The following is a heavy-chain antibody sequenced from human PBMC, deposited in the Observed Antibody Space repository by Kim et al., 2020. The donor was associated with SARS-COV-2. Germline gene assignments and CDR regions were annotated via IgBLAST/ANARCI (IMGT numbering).Heavy chain of an antibody. CDR3: ARSLYDYGDYGESDP. CDR2: IDPSDSYT. CDR1: GYSFTSYW. D-gene: IGHD4-17*01. V-gene: IGHV5-10-1*01. J-gene: IGHJ5*02. Sequence: GESLKISCKGSGYSFTSYWISWVRQMPGKGLEWMGRIDPSDSYTNYSPSFQGHVTISADKSISTAYLQWSSLKASDTAMYYCARSLYDYGDYGESDPWGQGTLVTVSS.